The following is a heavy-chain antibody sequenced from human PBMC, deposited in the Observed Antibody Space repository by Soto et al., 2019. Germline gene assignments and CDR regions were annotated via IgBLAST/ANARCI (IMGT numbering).Heavy chain of an antibody. Sequence: QVQLVESGGGLVKPGGSLRLSCAVSGLSFRDYYMSWIRQAPGKGLEWISHIGRSGDPIYYANSVKGRFSISRDDATSTVYLQMSSLRVEDTAVYYCARPTRIVGATVDYWGQGTLVTVSS. V-gene: IGHV3-11*01. J-gene: IGHJ4*02. CDR1: GLSFRDYY. D-gene: IGHD1-26*01. CDR2: IGRSGDPI. CDR3: ARPTRIVGATVDY.